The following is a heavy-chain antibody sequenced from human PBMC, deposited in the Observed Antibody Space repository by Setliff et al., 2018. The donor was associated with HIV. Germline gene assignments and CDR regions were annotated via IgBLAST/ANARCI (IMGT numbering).Heavy chain of an antibody. J-gene: IGHJ4*02. CDR1: GFSFSNYA. Sequence: GGSLRLSCAASGFSFSNYAFNWVRQAPGKGLEWVSSIRTDGDATYYADSVKGRFTISRDNSKNTLYLQMNSLRVEDAAVYYCAKSSDGYNHGLHWGQGTLVTVSS. CDR3: AKSSDGYNHGLH. D-gene: IGHD2-21*02. V-gene: IGHV3-23*01. CDR2: IRTDGDAT.